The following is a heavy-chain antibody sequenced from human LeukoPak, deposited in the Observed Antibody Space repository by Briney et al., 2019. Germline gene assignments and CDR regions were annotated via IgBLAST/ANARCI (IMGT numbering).Heavy chain of an antibody. J-gene: IGHJ4*02. CDR1: GFTFGDYA. Sequence: PGGSLRLSCTASGFTFGDYAMSWVRQAPGKGLEWVGFIRSKAYGGTTDYAASVKGRFTISRDDSKSIAYLQMNSLKTEDSAVYYCTRDQGVPGDITREYFDYWGQGILVTVSS. D-gene: IGHD2-2*01. V-gene: IGHV3-49*04. CDR3: TRDQGVPGDITREYFDY. CDR2: IRSKAYGGTT.